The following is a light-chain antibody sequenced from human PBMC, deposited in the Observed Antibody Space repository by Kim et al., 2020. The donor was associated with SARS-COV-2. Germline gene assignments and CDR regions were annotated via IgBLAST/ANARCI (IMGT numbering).Light chain of an antibody. CDR2: WAS. CDR1: QTVLYNSNIKTY. J-gene: IGKJ2*03. V-gene: IGKV4-1*01. CDR3: QQYYSTPPS. Sequence: RATLNCNSSQTVLYNSNIKTYLAWYQQKPGQAPKLLIYWASIRESGVSDRFSGSGSETDFTLTISSLQAEDVAVYYCQQYYSTPPSFGQGTKLEI.